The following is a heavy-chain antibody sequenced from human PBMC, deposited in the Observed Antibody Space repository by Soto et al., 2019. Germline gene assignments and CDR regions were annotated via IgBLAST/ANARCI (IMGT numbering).Heavy chain of an antibody. Sequence: QVQLQESGPGLVKPSQTLSLTCTVSGGSISSGGYYWSWIRQHPGKGLEWIGYIYYSGSTYYNPSPTSRVIISVDTSKSQFSLKLSAVTAADTAVHYCARDGGFSGYSSGYYYYGMDVWGQGTTVTVSS. CDR3: ARDGGFSGYSSGYYYYGMDV. D-gene: IGHD6-19*01. CDR2: IYYSGST. J-gene: IGHJ6*02. V-gene: IGHV4-31*03. CDR1: GGSISSGGYY.